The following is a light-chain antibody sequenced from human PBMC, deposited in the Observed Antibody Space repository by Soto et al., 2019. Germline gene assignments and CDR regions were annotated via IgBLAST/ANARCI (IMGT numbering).Light chain of an antibody. CDR3: SSYTASSTYV. CDR1: SSDVGGYNY. CDR2: DVS. J-gene: IGLJ7*02. V-gene: IGLV2-14*03. Sequence: QSVLTQPASVSGSPGQSITISCTGTSSDVGGYNYVSWYQHHPGKAPKLMIFDVSNRPSGVSNRFSGSKSGNTASLTISGLQAEDEADYYCSSYTASSTYVFGTGTQLTAL.